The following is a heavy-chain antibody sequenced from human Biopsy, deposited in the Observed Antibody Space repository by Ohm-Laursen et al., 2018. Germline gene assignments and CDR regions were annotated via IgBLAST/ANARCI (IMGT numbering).Heavy chain of an antibody. Sequence: TLSLTCTVSGGSISSGGSYWSWIRQRPGKGLEWIGYIFNSANTYYNPSLKNLITISGDTSKNQFSLKLNSVTAADTAMYYCARGDYFDSNGYFWFDPWGQGTLVTASS. CDR2: IFNSANT. V-gene: IGHV4-31*01. CDR1: GGSISSGGSY. CDR3: ARGDYFDSNGYFWFDP. D-gene: IGHD3-22*01. J-gene: IGHJ5*02.